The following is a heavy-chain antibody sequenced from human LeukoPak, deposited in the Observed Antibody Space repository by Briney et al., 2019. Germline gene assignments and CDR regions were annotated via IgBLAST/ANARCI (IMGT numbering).Heavy chain of an antibody. CDR1: GYTFTGYY. D-gene: IGHD1-26*01. V-gene: IGHV1-2*06. J-gene: IGHJ5*02. Sequence: ASVTVSCKASGYTFTGYYMHGVRQAPGQGLEWMGRINPNSGGTNYAQKFQGRVTMTRDTSISTAYMELSRLRSDDTTVYYCARGELVGLGATSAGWFDPWGQGTLVTVSS. CDR2: INPNSGGT. CDR3: ARGELVGLGATSAGWFDP.